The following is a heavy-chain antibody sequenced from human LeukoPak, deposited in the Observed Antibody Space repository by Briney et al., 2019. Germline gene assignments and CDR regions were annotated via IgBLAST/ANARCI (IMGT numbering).Heavy chain of an antibody. CDR2: IIPMFGTA. CDR1: GGTFNTFA. V-gene: IGHV1-69*05. D-gene: IGHD2-2*01. J-gene: IGHJ4*02. CDR3: ARRCNSASCPFDY. Sequence: ASVKVSCKASGGTFNTFAISWVRQAPGQGLEWMGGIIPMFGTANYAQKFQGRVTITTDESRSTVYMGLSSLRSEDTAVYYCARRCNSASCPFDYWGQGTLVTVSS.